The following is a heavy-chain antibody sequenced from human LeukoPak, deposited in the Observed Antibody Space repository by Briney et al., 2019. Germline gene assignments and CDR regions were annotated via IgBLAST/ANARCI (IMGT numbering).Heavy chain of an antibody. Sequence: GGSLRLSCAASGFTFSTFAMIWVRQPPGKGLEWVSSIFPSGGEIHYADSVRGRFTISRDNSKSTLSLQMNSLRAEDTAVYYCARGPRFGIRMIVVVTKGHFDYWGQGTLVTVSS. CDR1: GFTFSTFA. CDR3: ARGPRFGIRMIVVVTKGHFDY. V-gene: IGHV3-23*01. J-gene: IGHJ4*02. CDR2: IFPSGGEI. D-gene: IGHD3-22*01.